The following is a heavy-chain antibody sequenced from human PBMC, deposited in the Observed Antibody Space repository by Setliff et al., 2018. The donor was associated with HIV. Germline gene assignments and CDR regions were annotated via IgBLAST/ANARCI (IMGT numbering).Heavy chain of an antibody. V-gene: IGHV3-74*03. D-gene: IGHD2-15*01. CDR2: INSDGSST. Sequence: PGGSLRLSCAASGFTFSSYWMHWVRQVPGQGLVWVSRINSDGSSTTYADFVKGRFTISRDNAKNTLYLQMNSLRAEDTAVYSCARARGGNSEWSYWGQGTLVTVSS. J-gene: IGHJ4*02. CDR1: GFTFSSYW. CDR3: ARARGGNSEWSY.